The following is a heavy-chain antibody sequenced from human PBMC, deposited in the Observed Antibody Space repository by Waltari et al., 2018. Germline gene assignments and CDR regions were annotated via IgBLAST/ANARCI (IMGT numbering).Heavy chain of an antibody. V-gene: IGHV4-34*01. Sequence: QVQLQQWGAGLLKPSETLSLTCAVYGGSFSGYYWSWIRQPPGKGLEGIGEINHSGSTNYNPSLKSRVTISVDTSKNQFSLKLSSVTAADTAVYYCARYVLGLDIVATPDGFDLWGRGTLVTVSS. CDR3: ARYVLGLDIVATPDGFDL. J-gene: IGHJ2*01. CDR2: INHSGST. D-gene: IGHD5-12*01. CDR1: GGSFSGYY.